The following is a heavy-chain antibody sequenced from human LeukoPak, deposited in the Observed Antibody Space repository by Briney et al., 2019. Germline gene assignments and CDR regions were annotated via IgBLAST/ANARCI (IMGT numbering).Heavy chain of an antibody. CDR2: IYPDDSNT. CDR3: ARTNLWFGELDAFDI. CDR1: GYSFSNYW. Sequence: GESQKISCKGSGYSFSNYWIAWVRQMPGKGLEWMGIIYPDDSNTRYSPSFQGQVTISADKSISIASLQWSSLKASDTALYYCARTNLWFGELDAFDIWGQGTLVTVSS. V-gene: IGHV5-51*01. D-gene: IGHD3-10*01. J-gene: IGHJ3*02.